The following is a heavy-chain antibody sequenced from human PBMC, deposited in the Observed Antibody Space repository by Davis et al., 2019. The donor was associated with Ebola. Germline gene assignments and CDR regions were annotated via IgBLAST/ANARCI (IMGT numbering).Heavy chain of an antibody. J-gene: IGHJ6*02. CDR2: INHSGST. CDR1: GDSISTSY. D-gene: IGHD3-10*01. V-gene: IGHV4-34*01. CDR3: ARGKMYYLRGMDV. Sequence: SETLSLTCTVSGDSISTSYWTWIRQPPGKGLEWIGEINHSGSTNYNPSLKSRVTISVDTSKNQFSLKLSSVTAADTAVYYCARGKMYYLRGMDVWGQGTTVTVSS.